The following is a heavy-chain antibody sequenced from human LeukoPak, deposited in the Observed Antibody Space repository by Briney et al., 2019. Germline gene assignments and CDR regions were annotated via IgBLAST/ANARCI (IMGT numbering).Heavy chain of an antibody. CDR2: INPNSGGT. CDR1: GYTFTGYY. J-gene: IGHJ4*02. CDR3: ARDLGGSSGYRVGSPYFDY. V-gene: IGHV1-2*02. D-gene: IGHD3-22*01. Sequence: GASVKVSCKASGYTFTGYYMHWVRQAPGQGLEWMGWINPNSGGTNYAQKFQGRVTMTRDTSISTAYMELSRLRSDDTAVYYCARDLGGSSGYRVGSPYFDYWGQGTLVTVSS.